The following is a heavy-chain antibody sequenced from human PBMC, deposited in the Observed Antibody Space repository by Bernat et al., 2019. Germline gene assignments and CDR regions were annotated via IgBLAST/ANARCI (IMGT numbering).Heavy chain of an antibody. CDR3: VRVALLGAYEGRPFDY. Sequence: EVQLVESGGGLVQPGGSLRLSCGASGFTFSGHYMDWVRQAPGKGLAWVGRIRNKANSYITEYAASVKGRFIISRDDSKNSLYLQMNSLKTEDTAVYFCVRVALLGAYEGRPFDYWGQGTLVTVSS. CDR1: GFTFSGHY. J-gene: IGHJ4*02. D-gene: IGHD5-12*01. V-gene: IGHV3-72*01. CDR2: IRNKANSYIT.